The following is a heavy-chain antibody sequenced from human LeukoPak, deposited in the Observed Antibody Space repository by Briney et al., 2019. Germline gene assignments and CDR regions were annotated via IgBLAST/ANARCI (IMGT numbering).Heavy chain of an antibody. D-gene: IGHD2-2*01. J-gene: IGHJ6*02. CDR2: ISGSGGGT. CDR1: GFSFDSYA. V-gene: IGHV3-23*01. Sequence: PGGSLRLSCAASGFSFDSYAMSWVRQAPGKGLEWVSAISGSGGGTYFADSVKGRFTISRDNSKNTLYLQMNSLRAEDTAVYYCAKEGSTSSFSYYYYGMDVWGQGTTVTVSS. CDR3: AKEGSTSSFSYYYYGMDV.